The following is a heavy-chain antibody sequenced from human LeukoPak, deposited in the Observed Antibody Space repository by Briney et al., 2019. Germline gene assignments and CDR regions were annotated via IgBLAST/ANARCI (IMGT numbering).Heavy chain of an antibody. CDR3: GRLFYDFWSGHYYYYMDV. CDR2: IYYSGST. D-gene: IGHD3-3*01. V-gene: IGHV4-39*01. CDR1: GGSIRSTSYY. J-gene: IGHJ6*03. Sequence: SETLSLTCTVSGGSIRSTSYYWGWLRQPPGKGLEWFGSIYYSGSTYYNPSLESRVTISVDTSKNQFSLKLSSVTAADTAVYYCGRLFYDFWSGHYYYYMDVWGKGTTVTVSS.